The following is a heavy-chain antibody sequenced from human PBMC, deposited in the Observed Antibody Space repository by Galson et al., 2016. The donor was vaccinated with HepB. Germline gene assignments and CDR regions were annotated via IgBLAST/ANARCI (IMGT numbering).Heavy chain of an antibody. V-gene: IGHV3-49*03. CDR3: TRDIAPYDILTGPDPLCFDY. CDR2: IRAKGHGGTT. J-gene: IGHJ4*02. Sequence: SLRLSCAASGFPFGDYAMSWFRQAPGKGLEWVGFIRAKGHGGTTEYAASVKGSFTISRDDSKSIAYLQMNSLKSEDTALFYCTRDIAPYDILTGPDPLCFDYWGQGTLVTVSS. D-gene: IGHD3-9*01. CDR1: GFPFGDYA.